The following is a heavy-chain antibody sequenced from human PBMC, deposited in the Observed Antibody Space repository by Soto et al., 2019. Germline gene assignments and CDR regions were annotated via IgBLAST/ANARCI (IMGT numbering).Heavy chain of an antibody. J-gene: IGHJ6*01. D-gene: IGHD6-6*01. CDR2: ISYDGSNK. Sequence: GGSLRLSCSASGFTFSSYGMHWVRQAPGKGLEWVAVISYDGSNKYYADSVKGRFTISRDNSKNTLYLQMNSLRAEDTAVYYCAKDVEALARVGGMDVWGQGTTVTVSS. V-gene: IGHV3-30*18. CDR1: GFTFSSYG. CDR3: AKDVEALARVGGMDV.